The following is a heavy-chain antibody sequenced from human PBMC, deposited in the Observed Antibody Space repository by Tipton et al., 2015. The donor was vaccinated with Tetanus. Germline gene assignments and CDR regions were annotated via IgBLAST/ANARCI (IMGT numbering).Heavy chain of an antibody. J-gene: IGHJ5*02. CDR1: GGSLSRYY. CDR3: ARRLIQNWFDP. V-gene: IGHV4-34*01. D-gene: IGHD2-8*01. CDR2: VDDSGST. Sequence: AGLVKPSDTLSLTCAVYGGSLSRYYWTWIRQPPGKGLEWIGEVDDSGSTNYSPSLKSRVTISVDSSKNQFPLKLTSLTAADTAVYYCARRLIQNWFDPWGQGTLVTVSS.